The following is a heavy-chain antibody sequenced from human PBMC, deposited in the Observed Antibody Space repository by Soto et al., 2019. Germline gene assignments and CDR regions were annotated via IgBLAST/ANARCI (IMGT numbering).Heavy chain of an antibody. Sequence: KASETLSLTCAVYGGSFSGYYWSWIRQPPGKGLEWIGEINHSGRTNYNPSLKSRVTISVDTSKNQFSLKLSSVTAADTAVYYCASIAVAGPFLDYWGQGTLVTVSS. CDR3: ASIAVAGPFLDY. CDR2: INHSGRT. D-gene: IGHD6-19*01. V-gene: IGHV4-34*01. CDR1: GGSFSGYY. J-gene: IGHJ4*02.